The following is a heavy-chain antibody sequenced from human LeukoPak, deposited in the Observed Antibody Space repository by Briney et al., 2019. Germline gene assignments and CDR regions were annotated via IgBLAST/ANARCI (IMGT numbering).Heavy chain of an antibody. Sequence: ASVKVSCKASGYTFTSYYMHWVRQAPGQGLEWMGIINPSGGSTSYAQKFQGRVTMTRDTSTSTVYMELSSLRYEDTAVYYCARDSGSYYRGFDPWGQGTLVTVSS. CDR1: GYTFTSYY. J-gene: IGHJ5*02. V-gene: IGHV1-46*01. CDR3: ARDSGSYYRGFDP. CDR2: INPSGGST. D-gene: IGHD1-26*01.